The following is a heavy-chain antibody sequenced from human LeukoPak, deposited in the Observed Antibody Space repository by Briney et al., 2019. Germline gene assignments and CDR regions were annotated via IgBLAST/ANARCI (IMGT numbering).Heavy chain of an antibody. CDR3: APDDAFDI. V-gene: IGHV3-21*01. Sequence: GGSLRLSCAASGFTFSAYAMSWVRQAPGKGLEWVSSISSSSSYIYYADSVKGRFTISRDNAKNSLYLQMNSLRAEDTAVYYCAPDDAFDIWGQGTMVTVSS. J-gene: IGHJ3*02. CDR1: GFTFSAYA. CDR2: ISSSSSYI.